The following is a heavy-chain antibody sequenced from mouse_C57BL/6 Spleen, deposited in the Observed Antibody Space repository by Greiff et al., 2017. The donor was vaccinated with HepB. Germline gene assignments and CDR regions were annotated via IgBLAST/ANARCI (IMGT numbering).Heavy chain of an antibody. V-gene: IGHV1-61*01. Sequence: QVQLQQPGAELVRPGSSVKLSCKASGYTFTSYWMDWVKQRPGQGLEWIGNIYPSDSETHYNQKFKDKATLTVDKSSSTAYMQLSSLTSEDSAVYYCARGAFYYDYAYWGQGTTLTVSS. J-gene: IGHJ2*01. D-gene: IGHD2-4*01. CDR2: IYPSDSET. CDR3: ARGAFYYDYAY. CDR1: GYTFTSYW.